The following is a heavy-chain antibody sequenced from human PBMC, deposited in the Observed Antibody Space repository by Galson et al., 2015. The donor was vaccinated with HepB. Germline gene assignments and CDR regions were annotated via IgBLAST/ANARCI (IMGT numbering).Heavy chain of an antibody. CDR1: GFTFSNFG. Sequence: SLRLSCAASGFTFSNFGMHWVRQAPGKGLEWVAVIWHDGNYEYYADSVKGRFTISRDNSKNTVYLQMNGLTAEETAVYYCAKGECYHEHWGQGILVTVSP. J-gene: IGHJ4*02. D-gene: IGHD3-10*01. CDR2: IWHDGNYE. V-gene: IGHV3-33*06. CDR3: AKGECYHEH.